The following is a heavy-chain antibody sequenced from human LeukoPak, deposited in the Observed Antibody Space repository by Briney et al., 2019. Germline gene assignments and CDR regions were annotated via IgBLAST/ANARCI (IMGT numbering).Heavy chain of an antibody. CDR2: IKQDGSDK. V-gene: IGHV3-7*01. CDR3: ARDATYCTNGVCYTRFDY. Sequence: GGSLRLSCAASGFTLSDFWMTWVRQAPGKGLEWVANIKQDGSDKDYVDSVKGRFTISRDNAKTSLYLEMNSLRAEDTAVYYCARDATYCTNGVCYTRFDYWGQGTLVTVSS. CDR1: GFTLSDFW. D-gene: IGHD2-8*01. J-gene: IGHJ4*02.